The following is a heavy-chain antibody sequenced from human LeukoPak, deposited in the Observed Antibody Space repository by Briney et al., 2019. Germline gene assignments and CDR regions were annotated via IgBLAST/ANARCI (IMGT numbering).Heavy chain of an antibody. V-gene: IGHV3-21*01. CDR2: ISSSSSYI. D-gene: IGHD5-18*01. J-gene: IGHJ4*02. CDR3: ARVHTAILDY. CDR1: GFTFSSYS. Sequence: PGGSLRLSCAASGFTFSSYSMNWVRQAPGKGLEWVSSISSSSSYIYYADSVKGRFTISRNNAKNSLYLQMNSLRAEDTAVYYCARVHTAILDYWGQGTLVTVSS.